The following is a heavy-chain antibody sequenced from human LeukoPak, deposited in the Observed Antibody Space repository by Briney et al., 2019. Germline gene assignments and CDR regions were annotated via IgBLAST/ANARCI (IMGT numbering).Heavy chain of an antibody. CDR2: IDFEGVDK. D-gene: IGHD4-23*01. CDR1: GFTFNNIG. CDR3: AKDLHGGYSSDY. Sequence: GGSLRLSCAASGFTFNNIGMHWVRQAPGKGLEFVSFIDFEGVDKYYADSVKGRFTTSKDCSKATLYLQMNSLRPEDTAIYYCAKDLHGGYSSDYWGQGTLVTVSS. J-gene: IGHJ4*02. V-gene: IGHV3-30*02.